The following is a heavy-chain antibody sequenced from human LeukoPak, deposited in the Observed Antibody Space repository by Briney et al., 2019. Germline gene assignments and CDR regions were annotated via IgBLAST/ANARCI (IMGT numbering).Heavy chain of an antibody. CDR3: ARGPRISIFGVITGAFDY. D-gene: IGHD3-3*01. CDR1: GYSFGSYG. V-gene: IGHV3-33*01. CDR2: IWYDGSNK. J-gene: IGHJ4*02. Sequence: GGSLRLSCAASGYSFGSYGMHWVRQAPGKGLEWVALIWYDGSNKYYADSVKGRFTISRDNAKNSLYLQMNSLRAEDTAVYYCARGPRISIFGVITGAFDYWGQGTLVTVSS.